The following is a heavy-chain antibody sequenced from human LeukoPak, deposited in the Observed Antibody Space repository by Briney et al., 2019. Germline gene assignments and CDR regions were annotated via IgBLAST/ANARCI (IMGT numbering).Heavy chain of an antibody. J-gene: IGHJ3*02. Sequence: SVRVSCKASGGTFSSYAISWVRQAPGQGREWMGGISPIFGTANYAQKFQGRVTITANKSTSTAYMELSSLRSEDTAVYDCARAAGYCSSTSCYVGDVFDIWGQGTMVTVSS. V-gene: IGHV1-69*06. CDR2: ISPIFGTA. CDR3: ARAAGYCSSTSCYVGDVFDI. CDR1: GGTFSSYA. D-gene: IGHD2-2*01.